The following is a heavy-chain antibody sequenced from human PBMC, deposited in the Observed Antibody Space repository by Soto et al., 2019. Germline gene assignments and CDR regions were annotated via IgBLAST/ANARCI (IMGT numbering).Heavy chain of an antibody. CDR3: ASGYQPILPFDF. Sequence: QVQLVQSGAEVKKPGSSVKVSCKASGNTLSSYAFTWLRQAPGKGFELMGTIIPILRTTEYEQKFQGRVTMTADESTTTVYMELSGLTSGDTGIYFCASGYQPILPFDFWGQGTLVTVSS. D-gene: IGHD2-15*01. CDR1: GNTLSSYA. V-gene: IGHV1-69*11. J-gene: IGHJ4*02. CDR2: IIPILRTT.